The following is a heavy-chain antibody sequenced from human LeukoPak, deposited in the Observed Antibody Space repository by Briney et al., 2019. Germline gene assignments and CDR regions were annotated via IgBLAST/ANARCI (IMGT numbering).Heavy chain of an antibody. CDR3: ARGHGYSYDF. CDR2: ISSRGRTI. J-gene: IGHJ4*02. CDR1: GFTFSSYE. V-gene: IGHV3-48*03. Sequence: RGSLRLSCGASGFTFSSYEMNWVRQAPGKGLEWVSYISSRGRTIYYADSVKGRFTVSRDNAKNSLYLQMNSLRAGDTAVYYCARGHGYSYDFWGQGTLVTVSS. D-gene: IGHD5-18*01.